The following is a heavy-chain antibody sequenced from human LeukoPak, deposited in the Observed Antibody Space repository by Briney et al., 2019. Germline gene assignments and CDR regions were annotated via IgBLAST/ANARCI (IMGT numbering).Heavy chain of an antibody. CDR1: GFTFSSYT. CDR3: ARDLGGWYFDY. CDR2: ITSSSNYI. V-gene: IGHV3-21*01. Sequence: GGSLRLSCAASGFTFSSYTINWVRQAPGKGLEWVSSITSSSNYIYYADSVKGRFTISRDNAKNSLYLQMNNLRAEDTAMYYCARDLGGWYFDYWGQGTLVTVSS. D-gene: IGHD2-15*01. J-gene: IGHJ4*02.